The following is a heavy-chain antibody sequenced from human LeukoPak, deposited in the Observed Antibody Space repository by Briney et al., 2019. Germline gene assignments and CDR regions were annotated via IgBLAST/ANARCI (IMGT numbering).Heavy chain of an antibody. Sequence: SETLSLTCTVSGGSISSSSYYWGWIRQPPGKGLEWIGSIYYSGSTYYNPSLKSRVTISVDTSKNQFSLKLSSVTAADTAVYYCARLEVPGHFDYWGQGILVTVSS. J-gene: IGHJ4*02. D-gene: IGHD2-2*01. V-gene: IGHV4-39*01. CDR3: ARLEVPGHFDY. CDR1: GGSISSSSYY. CDR2: IYYSGST.